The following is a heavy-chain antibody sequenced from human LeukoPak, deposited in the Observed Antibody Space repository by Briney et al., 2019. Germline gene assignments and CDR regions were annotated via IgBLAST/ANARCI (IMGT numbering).Heavy chain of an antibody. D-gene: IGHD3-10*01. J-gene: IGHJ5*02. CDR2: INPKSGGT. CDR3: ARGPPKAMVRGPIDP. V-gene: IGHV1-2*02. CDR1: GYTFTGYY. Sequence: ASVKVSCKASGYTFTGYYMHWVRQAPGQGLEWMGWINPKSGGTNYAQKFRGSVTITRDTYISTAYMELSRLRSDDTAVYYCARGPPKAMVRGPIDPWGQGTLVTVSS.